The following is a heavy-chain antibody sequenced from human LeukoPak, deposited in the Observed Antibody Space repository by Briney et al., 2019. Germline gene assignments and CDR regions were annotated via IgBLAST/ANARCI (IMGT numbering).Heavy chain of an antibody. CDR1: GFTFSSYA. D-gene: IGHD3-10*01. Sequence: GGSLRLSCAASGFTFSSYAMSWVRQAPGKGLEWVSAISGSGGSTYYADSVKGRFTISRDNSKSTLYLQMNSLRAEDTAVYYCAKLYGSGSYYFDYWGQGTLVTVSS. CDR2: ISGSGGST. V-gene: IGHV3-23*01. J-gene: IGHJ4*02. CDR3: AKLYGSGSYYFDY.